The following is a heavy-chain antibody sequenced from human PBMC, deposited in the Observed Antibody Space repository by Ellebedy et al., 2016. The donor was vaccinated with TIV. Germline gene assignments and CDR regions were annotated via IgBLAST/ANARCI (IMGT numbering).Heavy chain of an antibody. CDR2: IIPIFGTA. CDR3: ARVSSGRGYYYYYYMDV. Sequence: SVKVSXXASGGTFSSYAISWVRQAPGQGLEWMGGIIPIFGTANYAQKFQGRVTITADESTSTAYMELSSLRSEDTAVYYCARVSSGRGYYYYYYMDVWGKGTTVTVSS. CDR1: GGTFSSYA. D-gene: IGHD3-22*01. J-gene: IGHJ6*03. V-gene: IGHV1-69*13.